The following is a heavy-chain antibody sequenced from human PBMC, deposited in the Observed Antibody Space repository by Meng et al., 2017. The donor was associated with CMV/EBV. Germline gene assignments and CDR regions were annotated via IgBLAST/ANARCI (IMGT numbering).Heavy chain of an antibody. CDR1: GGTFSSYA. CDR3: AREVDDYGDGWYFDL. J-gene: IGHJ2*01. D-gene: IGHD4-17*01. V-gene: IGHV1-69*01. CDR2: IIPIFGTA. Sequence: LQAGVGVNKPGTSVKVSCKASGGTFSSYAISWVRQAPGQGLEWMGGIIPIFGTANYAQKFQGRVTITADESTSTAYMELSSLRSEDTAVYYCAREVDDYGDGWYFDLWGRGTLVTVSS.